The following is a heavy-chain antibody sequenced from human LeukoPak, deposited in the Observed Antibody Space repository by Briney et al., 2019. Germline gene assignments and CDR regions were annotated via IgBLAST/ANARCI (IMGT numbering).Heavy chain of an antibody. J-gene: IGHJ4*02. CDR2: INHSGST. D-gene: IGHD4-17*01. CDR1: GGSFSGYY. V-gene: IGHV4-34*01. Sequence: NPSETLSLTCAVYGGSFSGYYWSWIRQPPGKGLEWIGEINHSGSTNYNPSLKSRVTISVDTSKNQFSLKLSSVTAADTAVYYCARVYGEIDYWGQGTLVTVSS. CDR3: ARVYGEIDY.